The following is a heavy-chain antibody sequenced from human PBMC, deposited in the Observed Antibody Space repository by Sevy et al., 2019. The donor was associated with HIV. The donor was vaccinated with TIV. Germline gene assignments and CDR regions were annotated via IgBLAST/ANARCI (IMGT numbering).Heavy chain of an antibody. V-gene: IGHV3-21*01. CDR2: ISSSSSYI. J-gene: IGHJ4*02. CDR3: AREEDDYVWGACRDLTFCDY. D-gene: IGHD3-16*01. CDR1: VFTFSSYT. Sequence: GGSLRLSCAVSVFTFSSYTMNWVRQAPGKGLEWVSSISSSSSYIYYADSVKGRFTISKDKAKNSLYLQMNSLRAEDMAVYYCAREEDDYVWGACRDLTFCDYWGQGTLVTVSS.